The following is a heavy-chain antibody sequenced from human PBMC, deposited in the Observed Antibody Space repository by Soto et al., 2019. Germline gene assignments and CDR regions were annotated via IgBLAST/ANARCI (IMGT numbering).Heavy chain of an antibody. D-gene: IGHD5-18*01. Sequence: SETLSLTCTVSGGSISSGGYYWSWIRQHPGKGLEWIGYIYYSGSTYYNPSLKSRVTISVDTSKNQFSLKLSSVTAADTAVYYCARWDTRLYWFDPWGQGTLVTVSS. CDR2: IYYSGST. CDR3: ARWDTRLYWFDP. CDR1: GGSISSGGYY. V-gene: IGHV4-31*03. J-gene: IGHJ5*02.